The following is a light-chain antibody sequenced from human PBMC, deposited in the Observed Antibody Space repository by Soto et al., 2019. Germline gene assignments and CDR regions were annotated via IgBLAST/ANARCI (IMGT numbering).Light chain of an antibody. CDR1: SSEVGAYDY. CDR2: DVS. V-gene: IGLV2-14*03. CDR3: SSFTTSTSFV. Sequence: QSALTQPASVSGAPGQSITISCTGTSSEVGAYDYVSWYQQHPGEVPKLVIFDVSDRPSGVSNRLSGSKSGNTASLTISGLQSEDEADYYCSSFTTSTSFVFGTGTKLTVL. J-gene: IGLJ1*01.